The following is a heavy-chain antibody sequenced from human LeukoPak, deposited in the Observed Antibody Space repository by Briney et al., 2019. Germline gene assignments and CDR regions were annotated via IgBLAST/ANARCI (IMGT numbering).Heavy chain of an antibody. CDR3: ARGPYCSGGRCYAGGWFDP. Sequence: GRSLRLSCAASGFTFNNYGMHCVRQAPGKGLEWVAFISEDGSNEKYADSVKGRFTISRDNAKNSVYLQMNSLRAEDTAVYYCARGPYCSGGRCYAGGWFDPWGQGTLATVSS. V-gene: IGHV3-30*03. CDR2: ISEDGSNE. D-gene: IGHD2-15*01. CDR1: GFTFNNYG. J-gene: IGHJ5*02.